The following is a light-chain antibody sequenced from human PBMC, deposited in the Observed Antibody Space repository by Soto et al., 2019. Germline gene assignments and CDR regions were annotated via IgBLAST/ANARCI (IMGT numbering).Light chain of an antibody. CDR2: DVT. J-gene: IGLJ3*02. CDR3: GAWDDTGSGRWV. Sequence: QSALTQPPSVSGSPGQSVTISCTGTSSDVGGYDYVSWYQQRPGKAPKLLIYDVTKRPSGVPDRFSGSKSGNTASLTISGLQPEDEADYYCGAWDDTGSGRWVFGGGTKLTVL. V-gene: IGLV2-11*01. CDR1: SSDVGGYDY.